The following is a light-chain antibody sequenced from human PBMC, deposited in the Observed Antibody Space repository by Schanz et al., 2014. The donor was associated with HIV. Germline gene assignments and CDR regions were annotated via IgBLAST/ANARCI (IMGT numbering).Light chain of an antibody. CDR2: EVS. CDR1: SSDVGGYKA. J-gene: IGLJ2*01. Sequence: QSALTQPPSASGSPGQSVTISCTGTSSDVGGYKAASWYPPHPCHSPPVLIYEVSKRPSGVPDRFSGSKSGNTASLTVTGLQAEDEADYYCSSYPPPIYVLLGGGTKLNVL. V-gene: IGLV2-8*01. CDR3: SSYPPPIYVL.